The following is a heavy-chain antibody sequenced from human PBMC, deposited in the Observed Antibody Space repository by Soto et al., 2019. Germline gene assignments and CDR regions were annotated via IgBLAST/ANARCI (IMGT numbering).Heavy chain of an antibody. V-gene: IGHV1-2*02. D-gene: IGHD1-26*01. CDR1: GYTFTGYY. CDR2: INPNSGDT. CDR3: AKGGAIVAAGTRVYRYNAMDV. Sequence: ASVKVSCKASGYTFTGYYVHWVRQAPGQGLEWMGWINPNSGDTYLAQRFQGRVTMNRDTSIGTAYMELRGLTSDDTAEYYCAKGGAIVAAGTRVYRYNAMDVWGQGTTVTVS. J-gene: IGHJ6*02.